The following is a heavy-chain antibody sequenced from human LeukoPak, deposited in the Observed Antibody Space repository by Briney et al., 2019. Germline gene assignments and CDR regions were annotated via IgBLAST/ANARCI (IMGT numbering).Heavy chain of an antibody. V-gene: IGHV5-51*01. D-gene: IGHD5-24*01. CDR3: ARGDPTGGNYHTLDY. CDR1: GYNFNNNW. CDR2: IYPDDSDS. Sequence: GESLKISCKGSGYNFNNNWIAWVRQMPGKGLEWMGIIYPDDSDSRYSPSFQGQVTFSADRSINTAYLQWSSLKASDTAMYYCARGDPTGGNYHTLDYWGQGTLVTVPS. J-gene: IGHJ4*02.